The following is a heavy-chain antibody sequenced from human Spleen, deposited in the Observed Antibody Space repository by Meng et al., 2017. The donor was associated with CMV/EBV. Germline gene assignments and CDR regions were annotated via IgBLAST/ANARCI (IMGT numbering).Heavy chain of an antibody. CDR3: ARDGEGSGYDPEYYFDY. CDR2: ILTVLGVT. J-gene: IGHJ4*02. Sequence: SVKVSCKPSGGTFTTYAITWVRQAPGQGLECLGGILTVLGVTNYAQKFQGRVTFTADTSTSTAYMELRSLTPEDTAVYYCARDGEGSGYDPEYYFDYWGQGTLVTVSS. CDR1: GGTFTTYA. V-gene: IGHV1-69*10. D-gene: IGHD5-12*01.